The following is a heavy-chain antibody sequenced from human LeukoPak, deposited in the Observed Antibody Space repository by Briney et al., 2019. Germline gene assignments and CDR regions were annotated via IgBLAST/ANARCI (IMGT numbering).Heavy chain of an antibody. V-gene: IGHV3-48*01. Sequence: GGSLRLSCAASGFTFSSYSMNWVRQAPGKGLEWVSYISISSSTIYYADSVKGRFTISRDNAKNSLYLQMNSLRAEDTAVYYCARGNIGYCNSTSCYEGDYWGQGTLVTVSS. D-gene: IGHD2-2*01. CDR1: GFTFSSYS. CDR3: ARGNIGYCNSTSCYEGDY. J-gene: IGHJ4*02. CDR2: ISISSSTI.